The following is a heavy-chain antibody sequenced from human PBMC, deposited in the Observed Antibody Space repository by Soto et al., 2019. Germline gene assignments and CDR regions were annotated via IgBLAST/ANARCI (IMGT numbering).Heavy chain of an antibody. J-gene: IGHJ6*03. CDR1: GYTFTNYD. CDR2: MNPNSGNT. D-gene: IGHD2-2*03. V-gene: IGHV1-8*01. Sequence: QVQLVQSGAEVKKPGASVKVSCKASGYTFTNYDLNWVRQAAGQGLEWMGWMNPNSGNTDYARELQGRLTLTRNTSISTAYMELSSLTSEDTAVYYCAVGYCSSTSCHDGYYSYDMDVWGKGTTVTVSS. CDR3: AVGYCSSTSCHDGYYSYDMDV.